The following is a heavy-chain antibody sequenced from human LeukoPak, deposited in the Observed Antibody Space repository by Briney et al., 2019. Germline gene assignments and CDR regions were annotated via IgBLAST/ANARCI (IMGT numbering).Heavy chain of an antibody. CDR1: GFTFSSYN. Sequence: SGGSLRLSCAASGFTFSSYNMNWVRQAPGKGLEWVSSISSSSSYIYYADSVKGRFTISRDNAKNSLYLQMNSLRAEDTAVYYCARDWVKLRPTVWGKGTTVTVSS. CDR2: ISSSSSYI. J-gene: IGHJ6*04. CDR3: ARDWVKLRPTV. V-gene: IGHV3-21*01. D-gene: IGHD3-16*01.